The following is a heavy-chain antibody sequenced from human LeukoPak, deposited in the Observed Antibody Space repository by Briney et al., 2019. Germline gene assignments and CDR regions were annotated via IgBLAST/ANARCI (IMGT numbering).Heavy chain of an antibody. CDR1: GFSISNYD. D-gene: IGHD3-3*01. CDR3: AKTSLSDSSGHYYYMDV. CDR2: VSHGGART. Sequence: PGGSLRLSCVASGFSISNYDINWVRRAPGKGLEWVSAVSHGGARTYYADSVKGRFTISSDGSRNTVSLQLSNLRTEDTALYYCAKTSLSDSSGHYYYMDVWGKGTTVTVSS. V-gene: IGHV3-23*01. J-gene: IGHJ6*03.